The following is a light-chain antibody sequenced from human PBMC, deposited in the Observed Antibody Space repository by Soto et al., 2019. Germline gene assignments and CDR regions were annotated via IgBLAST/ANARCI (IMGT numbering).Light chain of an antibody. CDR2: GAS. CDR3: QQYNDYWT. J-gene: IGKJ1*01. CDR1: QSVSSS. Sequence: EIMMTQSPPTLSVSPGERATLSCRASQSVSSSLAWYQQKPGQAPRLLIYGASTRATGTPARFSGSGSGTEFTLTISSLQPDDFATYYCQQYNDYWTFGQGTKVEIK. V-gene: IGKV3-15*01.